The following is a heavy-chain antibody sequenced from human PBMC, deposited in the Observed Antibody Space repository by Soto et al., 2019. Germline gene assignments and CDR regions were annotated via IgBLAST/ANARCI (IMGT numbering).Heavy chain of an antibody. CDR2: IYNSGRY. D-gene: IGHD6-19*01. V-gene: IGHV4-59*01. CDR1: GGSISGYY. Sequence: PSETLPLTCTVSGGSISGYYWSWIRQSPDKGLEWIGYIYNSGRYNYNPSLESRLTISIDTSKNQFSLRLASVTAADTALYYCATGGSGPRLGYWGQGTLVTVSS. CDR3: ATGGSGPRLGY. J-gene: IGHJ4*02.